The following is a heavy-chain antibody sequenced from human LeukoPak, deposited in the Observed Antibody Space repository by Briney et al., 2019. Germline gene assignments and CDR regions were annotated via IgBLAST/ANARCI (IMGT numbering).Heavy chain of an antibody. Sequence: SETLSLTCAVYGGSFSGYYWSWIRQPPGKGLEWIGEINHSGSTNYNPSLKSRVTISVDTSKNQFSLKLSSVTAADTAVYYCARGLDSDYWGQGTLVTVSS. CDR2: INHSGST. CDR3: ARGLDSDY. CDR1: GGSFSGYY. J-gene: IGHJ4*02. V-gene: IGHV4-34*01.